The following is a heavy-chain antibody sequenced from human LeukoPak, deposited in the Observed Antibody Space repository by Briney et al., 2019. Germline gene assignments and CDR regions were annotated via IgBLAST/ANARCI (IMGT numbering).Heavy chain of an antibody. CDR2: IIPIFGTA. CDR1: GYTFTSYG. J-gene: IGHJ5*02. V-gene: IGHV1-69*13. Sequence: GASVKVSCKASGYTFTSYGISWVRQAPGQGLEWMGGIIPIFGTANYAQKFQGRVTITADESTSIAYMELSSLRSEDTAVYYCARGQWLRLTSRFDPWGQGTLVTVSS. D-gene: IGHD5-12*01. CDR3: ARGQWLRLTSRFDP.